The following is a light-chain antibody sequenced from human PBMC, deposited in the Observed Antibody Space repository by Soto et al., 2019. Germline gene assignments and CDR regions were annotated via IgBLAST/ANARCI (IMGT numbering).Light chain of an antibody. CDR3: GAWDDSLNGWV. CDR2: TNN. V-gene: IGLV1-44*01. Sequence: QSVLTQPPSASGTPGQRVTIACSGSSSNVGSNNVNWYQQLPGTAPKLLIYTNNQRPSGVPDRFSGSKSGTSASLAISGLQSEDEADYYCGAWDDSLNGWVFGGGTKL. CDR1: SSNVGSNN. J-gene: IGLJ3*02.